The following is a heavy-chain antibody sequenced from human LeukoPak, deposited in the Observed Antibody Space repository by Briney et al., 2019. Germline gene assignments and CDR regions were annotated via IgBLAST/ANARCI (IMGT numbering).Heavy chain of an antibody. Sequence: GGSLRLSCAASGFTFSNAWMSWVRQAPGKGLEWVGRIKSKTDGGTTDYAAPVKGRFTISRDDSKNTLYLQMNSLKTEDTAVYYCTTDEAVAYDFWSGYSSFDYWGQGTLVTVSS. CDR1: GFTFSNAW. CDR2: IKSKTDGGTT. J-gene: IGHJ4*02. V-gene: IGHV3-15*01. D-gene: IGHD3-3*01. CDR3: TTDEAVAYDFWSGYSSFDY.